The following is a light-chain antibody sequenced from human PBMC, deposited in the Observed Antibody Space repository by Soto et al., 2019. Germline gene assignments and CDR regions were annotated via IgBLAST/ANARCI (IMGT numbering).Light chain of an antibody. Sequence: EIVLTQSPGSLSLSPGERATLSCRASQSISSTYIAWYQQKRGQAPRILIFGASSRATGIPDRFSGSGSGTDFSLTISRLEPEDSAVYFCQQYVRSPYTFGPGTKVDIK. J-gene: IGKJ3*01. V-gene: IGKV3-20*01. CDR2: GAS. CDR1: QSISSTY. CDR3: QQYVRSPYT.